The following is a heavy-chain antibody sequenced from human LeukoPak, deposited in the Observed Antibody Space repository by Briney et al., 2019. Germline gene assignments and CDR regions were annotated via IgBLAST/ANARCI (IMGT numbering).Heavy chain of an antibody. D-gene: IGHD1-14*01. J-gene: IGHJ5*02. Sequence: ASVTVSCTASEGTFSSYAISWVRQAPGQGLEWMGGIIPIFGTANYAQKFQGRVTITADESTSTAYMELSSLRSEDTAVYYCASRIPRGNWFDPWGQGTLVTVSS. V-gene: IGHV1-69*13. CDR3: ASRIPRGNWFDP. CDR2: IIPIFGTA. CDR1: EGTFSSYA.